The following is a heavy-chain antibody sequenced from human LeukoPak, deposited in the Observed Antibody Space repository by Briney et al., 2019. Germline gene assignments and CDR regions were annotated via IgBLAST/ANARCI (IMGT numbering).Heavy chain of an antibody. Sequence: GGSLRLSCAASGFTLSSFWMTWVRQAPGKGLEWVANIKEDGSQKYYVDSVKGRFTISRDNAKNSLFLQTNSLRVDDTAVYYCARDSGWFRFDYWGQGTLVTVSP. J-gene: IGHJ4*02. D-gene: IGHD6-19*01. CDR3: ARDSGWFRFDY. V-gene: IGHV3-7*03. CDR2: IKEDGSQK. CDR1: GFTLSSFW.